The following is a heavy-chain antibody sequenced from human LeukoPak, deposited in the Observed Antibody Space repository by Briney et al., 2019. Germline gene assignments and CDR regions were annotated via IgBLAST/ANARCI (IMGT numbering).Heavy chain of an antibody. Sequence: GGSLRLSCTASGFTFGDYAMSWVRQAPGKGLEWVAHINPDGRDTYYVDSVKGRFTISRDNAQNSMYLQMNSLRVEDTAVYYCTSWGDTTAEYFQRWGQGTLVTVSS. CDR1: GFTFGDYA. J-gene: IGHJ1*01. D-gene: IGHD2-21*02. CDR3: TSWGDTTAEYFQR. V-gene: IGHV3-7*01. CDR2: INPDGRDT.